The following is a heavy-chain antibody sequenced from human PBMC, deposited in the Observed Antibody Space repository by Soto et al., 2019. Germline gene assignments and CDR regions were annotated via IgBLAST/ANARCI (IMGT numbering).Heavy chain of an antibody. CDR1: GFTFSSYA. CDR3: ATEETLRYFDLLPRRVETRGCCQFDY. J-gene: IGHJ4*02. V-gene: IGHV3-23*01. CDR2: ISGSGGST. Sequence: GGSLRLSCAASGFTFSSYAMSWVRQAPGKGLERVSGISGSGGSTYYADSVKGRFTISRDNSKNTLYLQMNSLRAEDMAVYYCATEETLRYFDLLPRRVETRGCCQFDYWGQGTLVTVSS. D-gene: IGHD3-9*01.